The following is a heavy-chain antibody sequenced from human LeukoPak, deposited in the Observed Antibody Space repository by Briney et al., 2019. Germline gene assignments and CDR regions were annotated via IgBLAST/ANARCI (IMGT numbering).Heavy chain of an antibody. CDR3: ARGHCSGGSCYSDAFDI. J-gene: IGHJ3*02. V-gene: IGHV4-38-2*01. Sequence: SETLSLTCAVSGYSISSGYYWGWIRQPPGKGLEWIGSIYHSGSIYYNPSLKSRVTISVDTSKNQFSLKLSSVTAADTAVYYCARGHCSGGSCYSDAFDIWGQGTMVTVSS. CDR1: GYSISSGYY. CDR2: IYHSGSI. D-gene: IGHD2-15*01.